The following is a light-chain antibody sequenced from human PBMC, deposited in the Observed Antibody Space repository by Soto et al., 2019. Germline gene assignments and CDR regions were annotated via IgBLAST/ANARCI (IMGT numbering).Light chain of an antibody. J-gene: IGKJ1*01. CDR2: DAS. V-gene: IGKV3-11*01. Sequence: IVLTQSPATLSLSPGERAALSCRASQSVSTSLAWYQHKPGQAPRLFIYDASKRAPGIPARFSGSGSGTVFTLTISSLEPEDFAVYYCQVRDVWPSFGQGTKV. CDR3: QVRDVWPS. CDR1: QSVSTS.